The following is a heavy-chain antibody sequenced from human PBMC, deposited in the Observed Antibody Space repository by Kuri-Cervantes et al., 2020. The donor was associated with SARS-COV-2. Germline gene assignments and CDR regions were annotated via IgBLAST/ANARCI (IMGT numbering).Heavy chain of an antibody. D-gene: IGHD3-10*01. J-gene: IGHJ4*02. CDR1: GFTFSSYA. V-gene: IGHV3-30*04. CDR2: ISYDGSNK. CDR3: AKDLGFGELLSGVVNDY. Sequence: GESLKISCAASGFTFSSYAMHWARQAPGKGLEWVAVISYDGSNKYYADSVKGRFTISRDNSKNTLYLQMNSLRAEDTAVYYCAKDLGFGELLSGVVNDYWGQGTLVTVSS.